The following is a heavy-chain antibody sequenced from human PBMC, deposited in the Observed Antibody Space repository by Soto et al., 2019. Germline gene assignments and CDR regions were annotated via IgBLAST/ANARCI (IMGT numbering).Heavy chain of an antibody. CDR3: TGVSSGECWFDS. CDR1: GFTFSTYW. V-gene: IGHV3-74*01. D-gene: IGHD3-3*01. CDR2: INPDGRTT. J-gene: IGHJ5*01. Sequence: EVQLVESGGGLVLPGGPLRLSCAASGFTFSTYWMHCVRQAPGDGLVWVSRINPDGRTTSYADSVWCRFTISRDNAEITLYLQMTSQRTADTAVYDCTGVSSGECWFDSWGQGTLVTVS.